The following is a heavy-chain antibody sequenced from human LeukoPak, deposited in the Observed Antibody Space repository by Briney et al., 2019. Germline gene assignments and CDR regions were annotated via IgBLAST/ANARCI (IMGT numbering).Heavy chain of an antibody. CDR3: ARYGDGWFDP. CDR1: GDRVSSNSSA. Sequence: SQTLSLTCAIAGDRVSSNSSAWNWISQSPSNGLEWLGRTYYRSKWYNDYAVSVKSRITINPDTSKNQFSLQLNSVTPEDTAVYYCARYGDGWFDPWGQGTLVTVSS. CDR2: TYYRSKWYN. V-gene: IGHV6-1*01. J-gene: IGHJ5*02. D-gene: IGHD4-17*01.